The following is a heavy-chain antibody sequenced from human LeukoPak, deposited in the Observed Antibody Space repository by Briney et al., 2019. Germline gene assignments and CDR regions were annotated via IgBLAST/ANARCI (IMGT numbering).Heavy chain of an antibody. Sequence: PSETLSLTCTVSGGSISSSSNYSWGWIRQPPGKGLEWIGSIYYSGNTYYNPSLKSRVTISVDTSKNQFSLKLSSVTAADTAVYYCARGRYSDYWGQGTLVTVSS. CDR2: IYYSGNT. V-gene: IGHV4-39*07. D-gene: IGHD2-15*01. J-gene: IGHJ4*02. CDR1: GGSISSSSNYS. CDR3: ARGRYSDY.